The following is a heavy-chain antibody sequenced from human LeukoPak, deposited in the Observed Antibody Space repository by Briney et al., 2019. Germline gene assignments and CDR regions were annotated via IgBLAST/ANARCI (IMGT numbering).Heavy chain of an antibody. CDR2: ISWDGVST. J-gene: IGHJ6*03. CDR1: GFTFDDYT. Sequence: PGGSLRLSCAASGFTFDDYTMHWVRQAPGKGQEWVSLISWDGVSTYYADSVKGRFTISRDNSKNSLYLQMNSLRTEDTALYYCAKSAPRLVSDYYYYMDVWGKGTTVTVSS. V-gene: IGHV3-43*01. CDR3: AKSAPRLVSDYYYYMDV. D-gene: IGHD6-6*01.